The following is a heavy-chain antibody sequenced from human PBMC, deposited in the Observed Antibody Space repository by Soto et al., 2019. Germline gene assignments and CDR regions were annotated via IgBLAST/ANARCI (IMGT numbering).Heavy chain of an antibody. D-gene: IGHD6-19*01. CDR1: GGSVSSYY. CDR3: ARAAASGWYGDY. J-gene: IGHJ4*02. CDR2: MYHSGST. Sequence: SETLSITFTVSGGSVSSYYWGWIRQSPGKGLEWIGYMYHSGSTNYNPSLKSRVTMSVDTSKNQFSLKLTSVTAADTAVYYCARAAASGWYGDYWGRGTLVTVSS. V-gene: IGHV4-59*02.